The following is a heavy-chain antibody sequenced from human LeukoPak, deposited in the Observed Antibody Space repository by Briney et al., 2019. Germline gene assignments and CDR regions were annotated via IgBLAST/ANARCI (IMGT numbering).Heavy chain of an antibody. CDR3: AKEEYTTSSAYLNY. CDR2: ISIDGSNT. D-gene: IGHD6-6*01. Sequence: GGSLRLSCAASGFTFSNYGIHWVRQAPGKGLEWVAVISIDGSNTYYADSVKGRFTISRDNSKNTLYLQMNSLRAEDTAVYYCAKEEYTTSSAYLNYWGQGTQVTVSS. CDR1: GFTFSNYG. V-gene: IGHV3-30*18. J-gene: IGHJ4*02.